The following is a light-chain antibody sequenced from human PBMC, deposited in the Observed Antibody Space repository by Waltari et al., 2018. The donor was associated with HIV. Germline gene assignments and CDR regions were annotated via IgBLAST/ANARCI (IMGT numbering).Light chain of an antibody. V-gene: IGKV3-11*01. Sequence: EIVLTQSPATLSLSPGERSSLSCRASQDVDRYLAWYQQRPGQPPRLLIYDAASRATGFPPRFSGGGSGTDFFLTINSLEPEDFAIYFCQQRVTGPHTFGQGT. CDR1: QDVDRY. CDR3: QQRVTGPHT. J-gene: IGKJ2*01. CDR2: DAA.